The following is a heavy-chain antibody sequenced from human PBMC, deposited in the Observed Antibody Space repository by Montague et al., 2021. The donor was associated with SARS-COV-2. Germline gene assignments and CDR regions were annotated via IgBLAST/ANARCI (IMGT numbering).Heavy chain of an antibody. V-gene: IGHV4-39*07. CDR1: GGSITDINYY. CDR3: ARGGGDSADYYYYAMDV. CDR2: IFHSGST. Sequence: SETLSLTCTVSGGSITDINYYWGWIRQPPGKGLKWIGNIFHSGSTYYNPSLMSRVTIPVDTSRNEFSLKLTSVTAADTAVYYCARGGGDSADYYYYAMDVWGQGTTVTVSS. D-gene: IGHD2-21*02. J-gene: IGHJ6*02.